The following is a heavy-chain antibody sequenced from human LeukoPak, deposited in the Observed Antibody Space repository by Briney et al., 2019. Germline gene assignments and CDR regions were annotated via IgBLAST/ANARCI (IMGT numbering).Heavy chain of an antibody. V-gene: IGHV4-38-2*02. D-gene: IGHD5-18*01. J-gene: IGHJ4*02. CDR3: ARDYSYGSWYFDY. CDR2: IYYSGST. Sequence: GSLRLSCAASGFTFSDYYMSWIRQAPGKGLEWIGSIYYSGSTYYKSSLKSRVTISVDTSKSQYSLKLSSVTAADTAVYYCARDYSYGSWYFDYWGQGILVTVSS. CDR1: GFTFSDYY.